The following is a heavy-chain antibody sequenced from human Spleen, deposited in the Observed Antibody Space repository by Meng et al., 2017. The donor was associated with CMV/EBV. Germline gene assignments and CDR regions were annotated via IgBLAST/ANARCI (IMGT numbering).Heavy chain of an antibody. CDR3: ATTGAARRWDFDY. Sequence: GESLKISCAASGFTFSGSAMHWVRQAPGKGLEWVAVISYDGNIKYYADSVKGRFTISRDNAKNSLYLQMNSLRAEDTAVYYCATTGAARRWDFDYWGQGTLVTVSS. V-gene: IGHV3-30-3*01. CDR1: GFTFSGSA. CDR2: ISYDGNIK. D-gene: IGHD6-6*01. J-gene: IGHJ4*02.